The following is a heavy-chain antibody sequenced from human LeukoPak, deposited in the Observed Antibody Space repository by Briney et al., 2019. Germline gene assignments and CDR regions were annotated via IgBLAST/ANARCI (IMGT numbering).Heavy chain of an antibody. Sequence: ASVKVSCKASGYTFTSYYMHWVRQAPGQGLEWMGLINPSGGSTSNAQKFQGRVTMTRDTSTSTVYMELSSLRSEDTAVYYCARGDILTGYYLEPFDYWGQGALVTVSS. CDR2: INPSGGST. CDR1: GYTFTSYY. V-gene: IGHV1-46*01. J-gene: IGHJ4*02. CDR3: ARGDILTGYYLEPFDY. D-gene: IGHD3-9*01.